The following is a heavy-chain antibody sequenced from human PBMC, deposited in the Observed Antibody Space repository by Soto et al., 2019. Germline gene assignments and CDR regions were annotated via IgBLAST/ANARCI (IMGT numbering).Heavy chain of an antibody. J-gene: IGHJ4*02. D-gene: IGHD2-21*01. CDR1: GFTFSNYA. CDR2: ISGSTGST. V-gene: IGHV3-23*01. Sequence: GGSLRLSCAASGFTFSNYAMSWVRQAPGKGLEWVSLISGSTGSTYYADSVKGRFTISRDNSKNTLYLQINSLRAEDTAVYYCAKDWWPTSGVSLGLIGVRSAIPDHSRPQYYFDYWGQGTLVTVSS. CDR3: AKDWWPTSGVSLGLIGVRSAIPDHSRPQYYFDY.